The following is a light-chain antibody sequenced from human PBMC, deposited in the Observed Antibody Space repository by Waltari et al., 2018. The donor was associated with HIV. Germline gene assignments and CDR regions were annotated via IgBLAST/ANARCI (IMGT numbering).Light chain of an antibody. CDR3: CSYTGSLYV. Sequence: QSALTQPPSVSGSPGQSITISCTGTSSDVGAYNLVSWYQQHPGKAPELMIYEVSKRPSVVPERFSGYRSVNTASLTISGLQAEDEGDYYCCSYTGSLYVFGSGTKVTVL. CDR2: EVS. CDR1: SSDVGAYNL. V-gene: IGLV2-11*01. J-gene: IGLJ1*01.